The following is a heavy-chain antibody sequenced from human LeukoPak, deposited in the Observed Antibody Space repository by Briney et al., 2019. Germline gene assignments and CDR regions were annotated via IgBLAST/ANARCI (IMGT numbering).Heavy chain of an antibody. CDR1: GFTLSSHA. V-gene: IGHV3-23*01. Sequence: PGGSLRLSCAASGFTLSSHAMSWVRQAPGKGLEWISTFSESSGSAHYADSVKGRFTISRDISKNTLYLQMNSRRAEDTAVYYCARDPSRSWWGYFDYWGQGALVTVSS. CDR3: ARDPSRSWWGYFDY. D-gene: IGHD6-13*01. J-gene: IGHJ4*02. CDR2: FSESSGSA.